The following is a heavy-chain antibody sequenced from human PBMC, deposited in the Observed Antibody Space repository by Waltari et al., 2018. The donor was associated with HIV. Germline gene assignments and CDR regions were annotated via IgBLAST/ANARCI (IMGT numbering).Heavy chain of an antibody. V-gene: IGHV1-69*01. CDR2: IIPYFGFA. Sequence: QVRLVQAGPEVKRTGCSVRVSCKSSGGDLGDYGISWLRQAPGQGLQWMGEIIPYFGFANTAETLRARVSIEADESKNTVYLELRSLTVQDSATYFCARGTFYDDEVGAHRYRPFDAWGQGTPVSVSS. J-gene: IGHJ4*02. CDR3: ARGTFYDDEVGAHRYRPFDA. CDR1: GGDLGDYG. D-gene: IGHD3-16*01.